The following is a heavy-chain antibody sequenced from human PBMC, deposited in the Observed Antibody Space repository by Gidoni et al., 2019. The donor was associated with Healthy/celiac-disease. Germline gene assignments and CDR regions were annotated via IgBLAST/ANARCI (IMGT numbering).Heavy chain of an antibody. Sequence: ESGGALVQPGGSLRLSCAASGFTVSSNYMSWVRQAPGKGLEWVSVIYSGGSTYYADSVKGRFTISRDNSKNTLYLQMNSLRAEDTAVYYCARGDEMATICYPGSAFDIWGQGTMVTVSS. J-gene: IGHJ3*02. D-gene: IGHD5-12*01. CDR1: GFTVSSNY. CDR3: ARGDEMATICYPGSAFDI. CDR2: IYSGGST. V-gene: IGHV3-66*01.